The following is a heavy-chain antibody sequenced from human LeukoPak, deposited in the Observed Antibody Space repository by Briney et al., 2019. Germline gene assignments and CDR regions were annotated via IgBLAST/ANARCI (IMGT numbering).Heavy chain of an antibody. D-gene: IGHD6-19*01. CDR3: ARDISEVAVAGTATDFDY. Sequence: GGSLRLSCAASGFIFSSYWMSWVRQAPGKGLEWVANIKHDGSEKYYVDSVKGRFTISRDNAKDSLYLQMNSLRAEDTAVYYCARDISEVAVAGTATDFDYWGQGTLVTVSS. CDR2: IKHDGSEK. V-gene: IGHV3-7*01. CDR1: GFIFSSYW. J-gene: IGHJ4*02.